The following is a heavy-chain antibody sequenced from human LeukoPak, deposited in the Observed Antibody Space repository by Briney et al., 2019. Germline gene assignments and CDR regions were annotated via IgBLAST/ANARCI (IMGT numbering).Heavy chain of an antibody. Sequence: APVKVSCKASGYTFTSYDINWVRQATGQGLEWMGWMNPNSGNTGYAQKFQGRVTITRNTSISTAYMELSSLRSEDTAVYYCARADPGSDAFDIWGQGTMVTVSS. J-gene: IGHJ3*02. V-gene: IGHV1-8*03. CDR2: MNPNSGNT. CDR3: ARADPGSDAFDI. D-gene: IGHD1-14*01. CDR1: GYTFTSYD.